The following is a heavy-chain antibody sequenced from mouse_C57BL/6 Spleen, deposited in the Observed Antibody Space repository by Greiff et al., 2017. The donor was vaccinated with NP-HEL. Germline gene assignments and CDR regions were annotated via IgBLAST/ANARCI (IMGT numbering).Heavy chain of an antibody. Sequence: DVMLVESGGGLVQPGGSLSLSCAASGFTFTDYYMSWVRQPPGKALEWLGFIRNKANGYTTEYSASVKGRFTISRDNSQSILYLPMNALRAEDTATYYCARSYYGDGGYFDYWGQGTTLTVSS. CDR3: ARSYYGDGGYFDY. J-gene: IGHJ2*01. CDR2: IRNKANGYTT. D-gene: IGHD2-13*01. CDR1: GFTFTDYY. V-gene: IGHV7-3*01.